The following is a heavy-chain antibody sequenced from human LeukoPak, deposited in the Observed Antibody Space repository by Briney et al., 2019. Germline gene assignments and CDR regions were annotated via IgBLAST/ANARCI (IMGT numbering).Heavy chain of an antibody. D-gene: IGHD6-19*01. Sequence: GGSLRLSCEASGFTFSDYYMSWIRQAPGKGLEWVSYISSSGSTIYYADSVKGRFTISRDNAKNSLYLQMNSLRAEDTAVYYCARGLYSSGWYYVDPWGQGTLVTVSS. V-gene: IGHV3-11*01. J-gene: IGHJ5*02. CDR3: ARGLYSSGWYYVDP. CDR1: GFTFSDYY. CDR2: ISSSGSTI.